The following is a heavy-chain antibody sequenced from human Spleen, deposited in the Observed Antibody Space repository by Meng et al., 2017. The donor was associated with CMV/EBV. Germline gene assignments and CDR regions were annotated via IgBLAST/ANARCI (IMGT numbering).Heavy chain of an antibody. J-gene: IGHJ6*02. Sequence: SETLSLTCTVSGGSISSHYWSWIRQPPGKGLEWVGYIYYSGITNYNPSLKSRVTISVDTSKNQFSLKLSSVTAADTAVYYCARVPVFGVVIRRYYYYYGMDVWGQGTTVTVSS. CDR2: IYYSGIT. CDR3: ARVPVFGVVIRRYYYYYGMDV. D-gene: IGHD3-3*01. CDR1: GGSISSHY. V-gene: IGHV4-59*11.